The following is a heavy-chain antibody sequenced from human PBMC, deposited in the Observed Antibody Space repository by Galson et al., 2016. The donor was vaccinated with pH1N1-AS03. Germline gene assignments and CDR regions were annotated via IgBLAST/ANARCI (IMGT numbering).Heavy chain of an antibody. J-gene: IGHJ6*04. D-gene: IGHD2-2*01. CDR1: GYSFTGYW. V-gene: IGHV5-51*01. CDR2: IYPSDSDT. Sequence: QSGAEVKKTGESLKISCKGSGYSFTGYWIGWVRQKPGKGLEWMGIIYPSDSDTRYNPSFQGQVTISVDESIGTAYLQWSSLKASDTAIYYCARHREYQDYFYGMDYWGKGTTVIVSS. CDR3: ARHREYQDYFYGMDY.